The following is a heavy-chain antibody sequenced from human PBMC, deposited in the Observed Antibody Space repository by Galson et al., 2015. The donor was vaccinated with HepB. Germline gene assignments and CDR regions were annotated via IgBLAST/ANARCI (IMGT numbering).Heavy chain of an antibody. D-gene: IGHD3-3*01. CDR1: GYSFTSYW. V-gene: IGHV5-51*01. J-gene: IGHJ6*02. Sequence: QSGAEVKKPGESLKISCKGSGYSFTSYWIGWVRQMPGKGLEWMGIIYPGDSDTRYSPSFQGQVTISADKSISTAYLQWSSLKASDTAMYYCARHTIWSGYYPGYYYGMDVWGQGTTVTVSS. CDR2: IYPGDSDT. CDR3: ARHTIWSGYYPGYYYGMDV.